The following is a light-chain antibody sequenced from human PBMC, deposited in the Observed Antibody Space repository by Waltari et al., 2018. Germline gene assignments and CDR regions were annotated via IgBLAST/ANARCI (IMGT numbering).Light chain of an antibody. CDR2: AVS. Sequence: QSALTQPASVSGSPGQSITISCTGTSRDVGGSKYVSWYHTHPGKAPKLMSYAVSNLPSGVSIRFSVSKSGNTASLTISGLQAEDGSDYYCSSSTSTSAGVVFGGGTKLTVL. V-gene: IGLV2-14*01. CDR1: SRDVGGSKY. J-gene: IGLJ2*01. CDR3: SSSTSTSAGVV.